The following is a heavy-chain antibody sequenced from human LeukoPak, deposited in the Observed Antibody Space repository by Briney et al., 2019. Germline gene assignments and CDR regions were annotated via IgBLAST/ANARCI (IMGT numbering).Heavy chain of an antibody. V-gene: IGHV4-30-2*01. Sequence: SQTLSLTCAVSDGSISSGGYSWSWIRQPPGKGLEWIGYIYHSGSTYYNPSLKSRVTISVDRSKNQFSLKLSSVTAADTAVYYCARAVPANWFDPWGQGTLVTVSS. CDR3: ARAVPANWFDP. CDR1: DGSISSGGYS. J-gene: IGHJ5*02. D-gene: IGHD2-2*01. CDR2: IYHSGST.